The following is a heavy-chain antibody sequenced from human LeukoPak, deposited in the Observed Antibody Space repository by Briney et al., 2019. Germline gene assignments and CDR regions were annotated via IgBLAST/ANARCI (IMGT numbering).Heavy chain of an antibody. CDR2: IYYSGST. J-gene: IGHJ4*02. Sequence: PSETLSLTCTVSGGSISSDYWSWIRQPPGKGLEWIGHIYYSGSTNYNPSLKSRVTISVDTSKNQFSLKLSSVTAADTAVYYCASRSSIWSGYQDTLYYFDSWGQGTLVTVSS. V-gene: IGHV4-59*01. D-gene: IGHD3-3*01. CDR3: ASRSSIWSGYQDTLYYFDS. CDR1: GGSISSDY.